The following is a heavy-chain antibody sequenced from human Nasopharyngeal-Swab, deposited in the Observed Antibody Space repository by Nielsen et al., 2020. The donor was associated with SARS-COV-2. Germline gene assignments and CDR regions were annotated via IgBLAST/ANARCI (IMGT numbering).Heavy chain of an antibody. V-gene: IGHV4-30-2*01. CDR2: IYHSGST. CDR1: GGSISSGGYS. CDR3: ARVSTGLGIGVVISYWYFDL. Sequence: SETLSLTCAVSGGSISSGGYSWSWIRQPPGKGLEWIGYIYHSGSTYYNPSLKSRVTISVDRSKNQFSLKLSSVTAADTAVYYCARVSTGLGIGVVISYWYFDLWGRGTLVTVSS. J-gene: IGHJ2*01. D-gene: IGHD3-3*01.